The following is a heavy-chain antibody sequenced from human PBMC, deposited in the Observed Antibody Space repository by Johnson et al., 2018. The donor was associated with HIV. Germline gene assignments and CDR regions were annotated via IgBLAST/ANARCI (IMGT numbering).Heavy chain of an antibody. CDR2: IYSGGST. CDR1: GFTVSSNY. Sequence: VQLVESGGGLVQPGGSLRLSCAASGFTVSSNYMSWVRQAPGKGLEWVSVIYSGGSTYYADSVKGRFTISRDNSKNTLYLQMNSLGAEDTAVYYCARAPRDGPDDAFDIWGQGTMVTVSS. V-gene: IGHV3-66*02. J-gene: IGHJ3*02. CDR3: ARAPRDGPDDAFDI.